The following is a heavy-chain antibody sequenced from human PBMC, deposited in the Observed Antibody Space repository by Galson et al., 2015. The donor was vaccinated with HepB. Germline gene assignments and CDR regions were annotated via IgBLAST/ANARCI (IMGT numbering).Heavy chain of an antibody. D-gene: IGHD2-8*01. CDR3: ASLMAVPYYYYYMDV. Sequence: SVKVSCKASGGTFSSYAISWVRQAPGQGLEWMGGIIPIFGTANYAQKFQGRVTITADESTSTAYMELSSLRSEDTAVYYCASLMAVPYYYYYMDVWGKGTTVTVSS. CDR2: IIPIFGTA. V-gene: IGHV1-69*13. J-gene: IGHJ6*03. CDR1: GGTFSSYA.